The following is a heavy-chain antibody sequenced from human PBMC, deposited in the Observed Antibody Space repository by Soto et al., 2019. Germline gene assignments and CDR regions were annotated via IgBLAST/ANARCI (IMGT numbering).Heavy chain of an antibody. D-gene: IGHD3-10*01. Sequence: DVPVVESGGDLVQPGGSLRLSCAASGFTVPTNYMTWVRQAPGKGLEWVSVIYRSGAIYYPDSVRGRFTASRDYSHNTLYLQMYSLRVEDTAVYYCARDSGLIRGSYGVDVGGPWTTVIVSS. CDR3: ARDSGLIRGSYGVDV. J-gene: IGHJ6*02. CDR1: GFTVPTNY. V-gene: IGHV3-53*01. CDR2: IYRSGAI.